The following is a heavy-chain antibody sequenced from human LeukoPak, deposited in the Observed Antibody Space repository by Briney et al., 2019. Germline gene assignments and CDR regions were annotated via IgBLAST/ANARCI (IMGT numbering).Heavy chain of an antibody. D-gene: IGHD3-9*01. Sequence: PGGSLRLSCAASGFTFSSYAMSWVRQAPGKGLEWVSAISGSGGSTYYADSVKGRFTISRDNSKNTLYLQMNSLRAEDTAVYYCAKSAGYYDILTGYYRPLGDYYYYGMDVWGQGTTVTVSS. V-gene: IGHV3-23*01. CDR3: AKSAGYYDILTGYYRPLGDYYYYGMDV. CDR2: ISGSGGST. CDR1: GFTFSSYA. J-gene: IGHJ6*02.